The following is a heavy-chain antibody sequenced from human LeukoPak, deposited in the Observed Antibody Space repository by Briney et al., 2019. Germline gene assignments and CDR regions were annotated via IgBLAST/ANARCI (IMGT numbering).Heavy chain of an antibody. V-gene: IGHV1-2*02. Sequence: ASVNVSCKASGYTFTGYYMHWGRQAPGQGLEWMGWINPNSGGTNYAQKFQGRVTMTRDTSISTAYMELSRLGSDDTAVYYCAREAAAGGGDYWGQGTLVTVSS. CDR2: INPNSGGT. CDR3: AREAAAGGGDY. D-gene: IGHD6-13*01. J-gene: IGHJ4*02. CDR1: GYTFTGYY.